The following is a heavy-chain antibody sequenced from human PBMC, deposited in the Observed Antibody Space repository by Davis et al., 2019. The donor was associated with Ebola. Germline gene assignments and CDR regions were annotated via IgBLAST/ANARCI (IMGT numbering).Heavy chain of an antibody. CDR2: INHSGST. CDR1: GGSFSGCY. D-gene: IGHD2-8*01. CDR3: ARGIYCPNGVCQHSSGWYVNY. V-gene: IGHV4-34*01. Sequence: GSLRLSCAVYGGSFSGCYWSWIRQPPGKGLEWIGEINHSGSTNYNPSLKSRVTISVDTSKNQFSLKLSSVTAADTAVYYCARGIYCPNGVCQHSSGWYVNYWGQGTLVTVSS. J-gene: IGHJ4*02.